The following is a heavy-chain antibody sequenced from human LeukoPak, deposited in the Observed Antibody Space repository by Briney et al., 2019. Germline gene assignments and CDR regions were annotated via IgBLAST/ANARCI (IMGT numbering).Heavy chain of an antibody. J-gene: IGHJ4*02. Sequence: SQTLSLTCAISGDSVSNNSAAWNWIRQSPSRGLEWLGRTYYRSKWYTDYAVFVKSRIIINPDTSKNQFSLQLNSVTPEDTAVYYCAREKRGYCSGGSCDFDYWGQGTLVTVSS. CDR2: TYYRSKWYT. V-gene: IGHV6-1*01. CDR1: GDSVSNNSAA. CDR3: AREKRGYCSGGSCDFDY. D-gene: IGHD2-15*01.